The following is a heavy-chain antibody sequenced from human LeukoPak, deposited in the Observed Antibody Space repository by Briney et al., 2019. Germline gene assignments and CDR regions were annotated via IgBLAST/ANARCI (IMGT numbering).Heavy chain of an antibody. CDR1: DGSISSYY. V-gene: IGHV4-59*08. Sequence: SEALSLTCTVSDGSISSYYWSWIRQPPGKGLEWIGYISYSGYTNYNPSLKSRVTISPDTSKNRFSLDLSSVTAADTAVYYCARRSPYCGSDCYVFDYWGQGTLVTVSS. CDR2: ISYSGYT. D-gene: IGHD2-21*02. CDR3: ARRSPYCGSDCYVFDY. J-gene: IGHJ4*02.